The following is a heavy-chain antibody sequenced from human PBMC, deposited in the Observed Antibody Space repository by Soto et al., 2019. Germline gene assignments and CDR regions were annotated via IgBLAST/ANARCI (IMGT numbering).Heavy chain of an antibody. CDR1: GGTFSSYA. CDR2: IIPIFGTA. Sequence: SVKVSCKASGGTFSSYAISWVRQAPGQGLEWMGGIIPIFGTANYAQKFQGRVTITADKSTITAYMELSSLRSEDTAVYYCAFRSDFWSGNYYYYGMDVWGQGTTVTVSS. CDR3: AFRSDFWSGNYYYYGMDV. D-gene: IGHD3-3*01. J-gene: IGHJ6*02. V-gene: IGHV1-69*06.